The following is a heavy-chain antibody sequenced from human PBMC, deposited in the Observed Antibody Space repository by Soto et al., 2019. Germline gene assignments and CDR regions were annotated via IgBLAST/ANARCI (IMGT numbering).Heavy chain of an antibody. Sequence: QVQLVQSGGEVKKPGSSGKVSWKASGGTFSSYSISWVRQAPGQGLEWMGRIIPILGIANYAQKFQGRVTITADKSSSTAYMELSSRRSEDTAVYYCAGDTATFDYWGQGTLVTVSS. J-gene: IGHJ4*02. V-gene: IGHV1-69*02. CDR1: GGTFSSYS. D-gene: IGHD2-21*02. CDR2: IIPILGIA. CDR3: AGDTATFDY.